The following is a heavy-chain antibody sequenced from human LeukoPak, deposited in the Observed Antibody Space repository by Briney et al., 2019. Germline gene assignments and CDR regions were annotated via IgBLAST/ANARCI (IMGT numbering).Heavy chain of an antibody. CDR3: ARDRLGYYDSSGYYRPLDY. J-gene: IGHJ4*02. Sequence: GASVKVSCKASGGTFSSYAISWVRQAPGQGLEWMGWISAYNGNTNYAQKLQGRVTMTTDTSTSTAYMELRSLRSDDTAVYYCARDRLGYYDSSGYYRPLDYWGQGTLVTVSS. CDR1: GGTFSSYA. CDR2: ISAYNGNT. D-gene: IGHD3-22*01. V-gene: IGHV1-18*01.